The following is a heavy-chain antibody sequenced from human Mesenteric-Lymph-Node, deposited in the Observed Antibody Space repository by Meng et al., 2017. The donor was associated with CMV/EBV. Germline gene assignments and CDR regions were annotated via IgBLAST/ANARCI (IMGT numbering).Heavy chain of an antibody. D-gene: IGHD6-19*01. V-gene: IGHV3-66*02. CDR3: ARDSQGLGP. Sequence: GGSLRLSCAASGFTVSSNHMSWVRQAPGKGLEWVSIIYSGGSTYYADSVKGRFTISRDNSKNTLYLQMNNRRAEDTAVYYCARDSQGLGPWGQGTLVTVSS. J-gene: IGHJ5*02. CDR2: IYSGGST. CDR1: GFTVSSNH.